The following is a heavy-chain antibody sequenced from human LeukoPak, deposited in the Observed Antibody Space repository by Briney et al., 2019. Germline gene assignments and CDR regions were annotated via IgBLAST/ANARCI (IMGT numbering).Heavy chain of an antibody. CDR2: IDNSGST. CDR3: ARAPLYSGGSGWSIYYFYAMDV. V-gene: IGHV4-59*01. Sequence: NTSQTLFLTCTVSGGSISSSYWSWVRQPPGKGLEWIGYIDNSGSTNYNPSLKSRVTISLDTPQSQFSLKLSSVTAADTAVYYCARAPLYSGGSGWSIYYFYAMDVWGQGTTVTVSS. CDR1: GGSISSSY. D-gene: IGHD6-19*01. J-gene: IGHJ6*02.